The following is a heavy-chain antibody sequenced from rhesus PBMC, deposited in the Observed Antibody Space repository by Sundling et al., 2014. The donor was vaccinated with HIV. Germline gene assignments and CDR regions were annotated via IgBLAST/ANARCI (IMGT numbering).Heavy chain of an antibody. CDR2: IYGTITDT. J-gene: IGHJ4*01. V-gene: IGHV4-81*01. CDR1: GGSFSGNYW. D-gene: IGHD1-44*01. Sequence: QMQLQESGPGLVKPSETLSLTCAVSGGSFSGNYWGWIRQPPGKGLEWIGFIYGTITDTNYNPSLRSRVTISKDTSKNQFSLDLSSVTAADTAVYYCARGLGNFDYWGQGSSSPSPQ. CDR3: ARGLGNFDY.